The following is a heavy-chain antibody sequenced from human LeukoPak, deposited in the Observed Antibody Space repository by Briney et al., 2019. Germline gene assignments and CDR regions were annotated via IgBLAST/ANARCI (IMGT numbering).Heavy chain of an antibody. CDR2: ISYDGSNK. Sequence: GRSLRLSCAASGFTFSSYAMHWVRQAPGKGLEWVAVISYDGSNKYYADSVKGRFTISRDNSKNTLYLQMNSLRAEDTAVYYCAREEAMRWLPDYWGQGTLVTVSS. D-gene: IGHD5-24*01. J-gene: IGHJ4*02. CDR3: AREEAMRWLPDY. CDR1: GFTFSSYA. V-gene: IGHV3-30-3*01.